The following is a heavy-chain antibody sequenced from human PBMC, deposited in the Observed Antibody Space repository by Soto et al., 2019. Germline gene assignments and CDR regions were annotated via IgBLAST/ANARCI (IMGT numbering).Heavy chain of an antibody. CDR3: AREDSIIIPAVSDF. V-gene: IGHV3-21*01. CDR1: GFAFNNYG. CDR2: ISKSDYT. J-gene: IGHJ4*02. Sequence: GGSLRLSCTVPGFAFNNYGINWVRQAPGKGLEWVSSISKSDYTYYSDSVKGRFTISRDNAKNSVSLQMNTLRVEDTAVYYCAREDSIIIPAVSDFWGQGTLVTVSS. D-gene: IGHD2-2*01.